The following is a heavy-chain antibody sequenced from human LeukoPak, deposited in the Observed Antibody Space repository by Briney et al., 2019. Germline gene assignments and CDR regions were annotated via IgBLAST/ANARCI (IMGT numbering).Heavy chain of an antibody. CDR3: ARDGLNWNYDY. D-gene: IGHD1-7*01. J-gene: IGHJ4*02. Sequence: ASVKVSCKASGYTFIGHFMHWVRQAPGQGLGWMGWINLNSGDTLYAQRFQGRVTMTRDTSISTAYMELSNLGSDDTAVYYCARDGLNWNYDYWGQGTLVTVSS. V-gene: IGHV1-2*02. CDR1: GYTFIGHF. CDR2: INLNSGDT.